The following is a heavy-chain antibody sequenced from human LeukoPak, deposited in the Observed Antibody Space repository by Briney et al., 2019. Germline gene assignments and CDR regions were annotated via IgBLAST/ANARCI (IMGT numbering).Heavy chain of an antibody. CDR2: ISGYNADT. D-gene: IGHD3-22*01. J-gene: IGHJ6*02. V-gene: IGHV1-18*01. CDR3: ALGSGYYSYYYYYGMDV. CDR1: GYSFSTYG. Sequence: ASVKVSCKASGYSFSTYGISWVRQAPGQGLEWMGWISGYNADTNYAQKFQGRVIMTTDTSTGTAYMELRSLRSDDTAVYYCALGSGYYSYYYYYGMDVWGQGTTVTVSS.